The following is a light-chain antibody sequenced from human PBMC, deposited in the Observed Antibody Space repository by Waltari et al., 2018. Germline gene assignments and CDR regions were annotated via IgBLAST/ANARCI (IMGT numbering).Light chain of an antibody. Sequence: TWRASHGISSMLASYQQKPGNAPRLLIYAASSFQNGVPSRFIRSGSETDFTLTISSLQADGVATYYCQQANSFPLTFCEVTKVEIK. CDR3: QQANSFPLT. CDR1: HGISSM. V-gene: IGKV1-12*01. CDR2: AAS. J-gene: IGKJ4*01.